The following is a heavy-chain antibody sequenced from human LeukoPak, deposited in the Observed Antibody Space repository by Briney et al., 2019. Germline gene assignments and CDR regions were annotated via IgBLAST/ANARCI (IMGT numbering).Heavy chain of an antibody. D-gene: IGHD2-21*02. CDR3: ARERYCGGDCHAFDY. J-gene: IGHJ4*02. CDR2: IYYSGST. CDR1: GGSISSSSYY. Sequence: SETLSLTCTVAGGSISSSSYYWGWIRQPPGKGLEWIGCIYYSGSTYYNPSLKSRVTISVDTSKNQFSLKLSSVTAADTAVYYRARERYCGGDCHAFDYWGQGTLVTVSS. V-gene: IGHV4-39*07.